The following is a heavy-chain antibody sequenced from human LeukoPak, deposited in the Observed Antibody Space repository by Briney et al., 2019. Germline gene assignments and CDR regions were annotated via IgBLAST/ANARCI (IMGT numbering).Heavy chain of an antibody. CDR1: GFTFSSYS. J-gene: IGHJ4*02. CDR3: ARDPSKWELLGGPPDY. CDR2: ISSSSSYI. Sequence: GGSLRLSCAASGFTFSSYSMNWVRQAPGKGLEWVSSISSSSSYIYYADSVKGRFTISRDNAKNSLYLQMNSLRAEDTAVYYCARDPSKWELLGGPPDYWGQGTLVTVSS. V-gene: IGHV3-21*01. D-gene: IGHD1-26*01.